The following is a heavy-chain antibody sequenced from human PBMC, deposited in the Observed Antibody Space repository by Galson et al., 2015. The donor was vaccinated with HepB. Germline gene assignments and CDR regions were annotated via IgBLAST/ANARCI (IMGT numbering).Heavy chain of an antibody. V-gene: IGHV4-61*02. CDR3: ARQERRANFDY. CDR2: IYTSGST. D-gene: IGHD1-1*01. J-gene: IGHJ4*02. CDR1: GGSISSGSYY. Sequence: TLSLTCTVSGGSISSGSYYWSWIRQPAGKGLEWIGRIYTSGSTNYNPSLKSRVTMSVDTSKNQFSLKLSSVTAADTAVYYCARQERRANFDYWGQGTLVTVSS.